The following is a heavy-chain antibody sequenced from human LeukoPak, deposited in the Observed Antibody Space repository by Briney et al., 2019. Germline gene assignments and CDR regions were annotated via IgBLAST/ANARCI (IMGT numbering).Heavy chain of an antibody. J-gene: IGHJ4*02. CDR3: ARGLGVLLWFGELSQPAFDY. D-gene: IGHD3-10*01. CDR1: GFTFSSYA. Sequence: QPGGSLRLSCAASGFTFSSYAMHWVRQAPGKGLEWVAVISYDGSNKYYADSVKGRFTISRDNSKNTLYLQMNSLRAEDTAVYYCARGLGVLLWFGELSQPAFDYWGQGTLVTVSS. CDR2: ISYDGSNK. V-gene: IGHV3-30-3*01.